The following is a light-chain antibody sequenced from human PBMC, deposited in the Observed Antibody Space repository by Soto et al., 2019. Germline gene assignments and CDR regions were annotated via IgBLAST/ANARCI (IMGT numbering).Light chain of an antibody. J-gene: IGKJ4*01. CDR2: DAS. CDR1: QRVSSY. CDR3: QQRSNCPVT. V-gene: IGKV3-11*01. Sequence: EILLTQSPATLSLSPGERATLSCRASQRVSSYLAWYQQQPGQAPRLLIYDASNRATGIPSRFSGSGSGTDFTLTIRSLEPEDFAVYYCQQRSNCPVTFGGGTKVDIK.